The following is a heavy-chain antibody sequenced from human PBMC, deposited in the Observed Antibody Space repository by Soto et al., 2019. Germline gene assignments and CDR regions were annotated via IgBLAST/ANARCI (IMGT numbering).Heavy chain of an antibody. CDR3: AHLVYHESSGSNDGFDI. D-gene: IGHD3-22*01. CDR1: GFSLRTSGVG. V-gene: IGHV2-5*02. Sequence: QITLKESGPTLVKPTQTLTLTCTFSGFSLRTSGVGVGWIRQPPGKALEWLALIYWDDDKRYSSFLKRRLTITKDPSKNQVVLTMTNLDPVDTATYYCAHLVYHESSGSNDGFDIWGQGTTVTVSS. J-gene: IGHJ3*02. CDR2: IYWDDDK.